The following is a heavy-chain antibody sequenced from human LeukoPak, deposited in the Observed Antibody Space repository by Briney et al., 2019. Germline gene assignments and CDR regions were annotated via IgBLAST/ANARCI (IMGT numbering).Heavy chain of an antibody. CDR1: GFTFSSYA. CDR3: ARGSLWFGDVGFDY. CDR2: ISYDGSNK. D-gene: IGHD3-10*01. J-gene: IGHJ4*02. Sequence: GGSLRLSCAASGFTFSSYAMHWVRQAPGKGLEWVAVISYDGSNKYYADSVKGRFTISRDNSKNTLYLQMNSLRAEDTAVYYCARGSLWFGDVGFDYWGQGTLVTVSS. V-gene: IGHV3-30-3*01.